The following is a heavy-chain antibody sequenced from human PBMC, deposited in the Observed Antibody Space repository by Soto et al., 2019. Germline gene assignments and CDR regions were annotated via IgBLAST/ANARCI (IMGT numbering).Heavy chain of an antibody. CDR1: GGSISSSPYY. J-gene: IGHJ5*02. D-gene: IGHD3-9*01. CDR2: IYYNGNT. CDR3: ARGRKYYDTSAYYSLRNWFDP. V-gene: IGHV4-39*01. Sequence: SETLSLTCTVSGGSISSSPYYWGWIRQPPGKGLEWIGNIYYNGNTFYNPSLKSRVTISVDTSKNQFSLKLSSVTAADTAVYYCARGRKYYDTSAYYSLRNWFDPWGQGTLVTVSS.